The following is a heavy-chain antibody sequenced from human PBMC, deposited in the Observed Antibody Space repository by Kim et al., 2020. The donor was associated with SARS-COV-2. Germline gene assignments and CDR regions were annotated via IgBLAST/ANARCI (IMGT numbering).Heavy chain of an antibody. V-gene: IGHV1-18*01. CDR3: ARSYYYDSSGYPD. D-gene: IGHD3-22*01. Sequence: YAQKLQGRVTMTTDTSTSTAYMELRSLRSDDTAVYYCARSYYYDSSGYPDWGQGTLVTVSS. J-gene: IGHJ4*02.